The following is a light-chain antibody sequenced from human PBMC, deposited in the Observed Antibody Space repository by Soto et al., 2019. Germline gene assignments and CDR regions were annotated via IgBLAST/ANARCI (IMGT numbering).Light chain of an antibody. CDR1: SSDVGVYNY. J-gene: IGLJ1*01. V-gene: IGLV2-14*01. CDR2: DVS. Sequence: QSALTQPASVSGSPGQSITVSCTGTSSDVGVYNYVSWYQQHPGKALKLMIYDVSNRPSGVSNRFSGSRSGSTASLTISGLQAEDEADYYCSSYTISSTLVFGTGTKLTVL. CDR3: SSYTISSTLV.